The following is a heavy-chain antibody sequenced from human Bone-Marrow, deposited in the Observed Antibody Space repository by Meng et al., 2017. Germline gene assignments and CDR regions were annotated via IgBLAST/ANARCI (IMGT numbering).Heavy chain of an antibody. CDR2: IYYTWST. CDR1: CCATSSGQFV. Sequence: VFCCATSSGQFVWAGVRPAQGRGLEWLGSIYYTWSTYYNPSLKVRVTTAIDTSKKPFSLKVSSVTAADTAVYHCARQTTIAARTYPNWFDPWGQGTLVTVSS. D-gene: IGHD6-6*01. CDR3: ARQTTIAARTYPNWFDP. J-gene: IGHJ5*02. V-gene: IGHV4-39*01.